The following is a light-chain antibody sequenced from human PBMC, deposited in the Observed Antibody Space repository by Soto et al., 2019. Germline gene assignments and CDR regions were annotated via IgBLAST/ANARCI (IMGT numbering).Light chain of an antibody. CDR2: QTS. CDR3: HQRQSWPRT. V-gene: IGKV3-11*01. CDR1: QYINPR. J-gene: IGKJ1*01. Sequence: EIGLTQSPATLSSFPGDRVTLACRASQYINPRLAWYQHRPGQAPRLLIYQTSLRAAGIPARFSASGSGTDFTLTITAVQPEDFALYYCHQRQSWPRTFGQGT.